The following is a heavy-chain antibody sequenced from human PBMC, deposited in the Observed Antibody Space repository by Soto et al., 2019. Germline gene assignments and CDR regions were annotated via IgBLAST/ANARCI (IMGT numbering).Heavy chain of an antibody. Sequence: VASVKVSCKASGYTFTTYDINWLRQAPGQGLEWLGWMDPNSGSTGYAQNFQGRITMTRNISRNTAHMEPSSLQSEDTAVYYCARERKFDFWRKGLDVWGQGTTVTVSS. J-gene: IGHJ6*02. CDR2: MDPNSGST. D-gene: IGHD3-3*01. V-gene: IGHV1-8*01. CDR1: GYTFTTYD. CDR3: ARERKFDFWRKGLDV.